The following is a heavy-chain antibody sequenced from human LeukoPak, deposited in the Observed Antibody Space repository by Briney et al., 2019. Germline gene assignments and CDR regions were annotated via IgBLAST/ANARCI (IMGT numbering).Heavy chain of an antibody. Sequence: HGESLKISCKGSGYTFTSNWIGWVRQMPGKGLEWMGIIYPSDSDTVYSPSFQGQVTMSVDKSINTAYLQWSSLKASDTAMYYCARQGSSTTSWQTIDYWGQGTLVSVSS. CDR1: GYTFTSNW. CDR3: ARQGSSTTSWQTIDY. D-gene: IGHD2-2*01. CDR2: IYPSDSDT. J-gene: IGHJ4*02. V-gene: IGHV5-51*01.